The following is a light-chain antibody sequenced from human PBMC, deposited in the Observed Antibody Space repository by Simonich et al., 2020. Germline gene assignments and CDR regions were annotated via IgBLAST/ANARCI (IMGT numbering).Light chain of an antibody. CDR1: QRVSSN. Sequence: EIVMTQSPATLSVSPGERATLSCRASQRVSSNLAWYQQKPGQAPRLPIYGASTRATGIPARFSGSGSGTEFTLTISSLQSEDFAVYYCQQYNNWYTFGQGTKLEIK. J-gene: IGKJ2*01. CDR3: QQYNNWYT. CDR2: GAS. V-gene: IGKV3-15*01.